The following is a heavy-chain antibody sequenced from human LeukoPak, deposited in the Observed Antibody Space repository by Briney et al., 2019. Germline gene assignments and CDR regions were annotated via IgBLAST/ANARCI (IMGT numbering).Heavy chain of an antibody. CDR2: VSYDGSWD. CDR1: GFTFSNYA. CDR3: TREERGYIPAF. D-gene: IGHD3-16*02. Sequence: GGSLRLSCAASGFTFSNYAMHWVRKTPGKGLEWVAFVSYDGSWDSHSDSVKGRFTISRDDSKNTLYLHMTRLRAADTAVYYCTREERGYIPAFWGQGTLVTVSS. V-gene: IGHV3-30*01. J-gene: IGHJ4*02.